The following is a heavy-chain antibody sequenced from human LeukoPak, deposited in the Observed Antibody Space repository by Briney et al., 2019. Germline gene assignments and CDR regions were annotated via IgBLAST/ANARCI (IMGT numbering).Heavy chain of an antibody. J-gene: IGHJ4*02. V-gene: IGHV1-69*05. Sequence: KVSCKXSGGTFSSYAISWVRQAPGQGLEWMGGIIPIFGTANYARKFQGRVTITTDESTSTAYMELSSLRSEDTAVYYCASDSSGWYYDYWGQGTLVTVSS. CDR3: ASDSSGWYYDY. CDR1: GGTFSSYA. D-gene: IGHD6-19*01. CDR2: IIPIFGTA.